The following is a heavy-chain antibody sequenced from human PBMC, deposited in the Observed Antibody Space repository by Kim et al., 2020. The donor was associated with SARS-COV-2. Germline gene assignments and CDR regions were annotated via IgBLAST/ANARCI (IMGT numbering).Heavy chain of an antibody. Sequence: GGSLRLSCTTSGFTFSSYAMSWVRQAPGKGLEWVSTISGSGVNTHYSDSVKGRFTVSRDNSQNTLSLQMKSLRGDNTAMYFCAKHDFSGTYLSDAFDFWGQGTLVTISS. CDR3: AKHDFSGTYLSDAFDF. V-gene: IGHV3-23*01. CDR1: GFTFSSYA. CDR2: ISGSGVNT. D-gene: IGHD1-26*01. J-gene: IGHJ3*01.